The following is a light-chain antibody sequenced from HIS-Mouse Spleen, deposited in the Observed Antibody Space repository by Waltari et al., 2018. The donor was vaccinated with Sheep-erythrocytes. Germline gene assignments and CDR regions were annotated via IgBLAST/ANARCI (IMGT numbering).Light chain of an antibody. Sequence: QSALTQPASVSGSPGQSITIPCPGTSSDVGSYNLDSWYQQHPGKAPKPMSYEGSKRPSGVSNRFSGSKSGNTASLTISGLQAEDEADYYCCSYAGSSTPWVFGGGTKLTVL. CDR2: EGS. CDR1: SSDVGSYNL. J-gene: IGLJ3*02. CDR3: CSYAGSSTPWV. V-gene: IGLV2-23*01.